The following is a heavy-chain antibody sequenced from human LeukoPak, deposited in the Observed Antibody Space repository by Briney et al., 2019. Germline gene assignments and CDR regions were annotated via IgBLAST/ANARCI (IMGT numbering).Heavy chain of an antibody. D-gene: IGHD3-10*02. CDR2: ISSSGSTI. CDR1: GFIFSSYE. CDR3: AELGITMIGGV. J-gene: IGHJ6*04. V-gene: IGHV3-48*03. Sequence: GGSLRLSCAASGFIFSSYEMNWVRQAPGKGLEWVSYISSSGSTIYYADSVKGRFTISRDHAKNSLYLQMNSLRAEDTAVYYCAELGITMIGGVWGKGTTVTISS.